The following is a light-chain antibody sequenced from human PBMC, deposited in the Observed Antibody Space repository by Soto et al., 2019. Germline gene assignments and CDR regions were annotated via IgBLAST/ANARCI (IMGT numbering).Light chain of an antibody. CDR2: LGS. Sequence: VMTQSPLSLSVTPGESASISCRSSQSLLHSNGNSYFDWYLQKPGQSPQLLIYLGSNRASGVPDRFSGGGSGTDFTLKISRVEAEDVGVYYCMQALQTPLTFGQGTRLEIK. CDR1: QSLLHSNGNSY. J-gene: IGKJ5*01. CDR3: MQALQTPLT. V-gene: IGKV2-28*01.